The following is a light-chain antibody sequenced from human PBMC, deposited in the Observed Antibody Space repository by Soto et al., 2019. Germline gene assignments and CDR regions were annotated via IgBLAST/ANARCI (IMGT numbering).Light chain of an antibody. CDR1: QSVSSNY. J-gene: IGKJ2*01. CDR2: GAS. Sequence: ENVLTQSPGTLSLSPGERATLSCWASQSVSSNYLAWFQQKPGQAPRLLIYGASSRATGIPYRFRGSGSGTDFTLTISRLEPEDFAVYYCQQYGSSPNTFGQGTKLEIK. CDR3: QQYGSSPNT. V-gene: IGKV3-20*01.